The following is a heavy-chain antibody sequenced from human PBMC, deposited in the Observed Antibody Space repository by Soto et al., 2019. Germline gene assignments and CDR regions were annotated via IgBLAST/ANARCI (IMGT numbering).Heavy chain of an antibody. CDR2: MYNTGST. V-gene: IGHV4-59*01. Sequence: SETLSLTCTVSGGSISSYYWSWIRQPPGKGLKWIGYMYNTGSTIYNPSLKRRVTISVDTSKNQFSLKLNSVTAADPAVYYCARDLWGYCGADCYPLDVWGQGTMVT. J-gene: IGHJ6*02. D-gene: IGHD2-21*02. CDR1: GGSISSYY. CDR3: ARDLWGYCGADCYPLDV.